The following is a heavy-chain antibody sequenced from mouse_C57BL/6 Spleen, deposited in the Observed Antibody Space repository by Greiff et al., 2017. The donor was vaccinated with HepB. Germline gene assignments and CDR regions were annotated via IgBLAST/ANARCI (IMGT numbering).Heavy chain of an antibody. CDR1: GYTFTDYN. Sequence: EVQLQQSGPELVKPGASVKIPCKASGYTFTDYNMDWVKQSHGKSLEWIGDINPNNGGTIYNQKFKGKATLTVDKSSSTAYMELRSLTSEDNAVYYCARESYGNYEAYWGQGTLVTVSA. D-gene: IGHD2-1*01. J-gene: IGHJ3*01. CDR3: ARESYGNYEAY. CDR2: INPNNGGT. V-gene: IGHV1-18*01.